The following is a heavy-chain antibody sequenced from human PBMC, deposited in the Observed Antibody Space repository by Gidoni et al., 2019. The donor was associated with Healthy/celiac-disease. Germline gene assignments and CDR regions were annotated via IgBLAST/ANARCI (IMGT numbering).Heavy chain of an antibody. CDR3: AKAIQDQLTGVGY. J-gene: IGHJ4*02. D-gene: IGHD2-2*01. CDR1: GFTFSSYA. V-gene: IGHV3-23*01. CDR2: ISGSGGST. Sequence: EVQLLESGGGLVQPGGSLRLSCAASGFTFSSYAMSWVRQAPGKGLVWVAAISGSGGSTYYADSVKGRFTIARDNSKNTLYLQMNSLRAEDTAVYYCAKAIQDQLTGVGYWGQGTLVTVSS.